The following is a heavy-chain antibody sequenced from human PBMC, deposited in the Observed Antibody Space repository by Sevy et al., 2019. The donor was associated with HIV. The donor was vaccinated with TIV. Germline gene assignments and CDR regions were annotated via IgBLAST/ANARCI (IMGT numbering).Heavy chain of an antibody. Sequence: GGSLRLSCAASGFTFDDYAMHWVRQAPGKGLEWVSTINWNSGVIGYAYSVKGRFTISRDNAKNSLYLQMNSLRAEDTALYYCAKDRWQLLYYGMDVWGQGTTVTVSS. CDR2: INWNSGVI. CDR1: GFTFDDYA. J-gene: IGHJ6*02. V-gene: IGHV3-9*01. D-gene: IGHD2-15*01. CDR3: AKDRWQLLYYGMDV.